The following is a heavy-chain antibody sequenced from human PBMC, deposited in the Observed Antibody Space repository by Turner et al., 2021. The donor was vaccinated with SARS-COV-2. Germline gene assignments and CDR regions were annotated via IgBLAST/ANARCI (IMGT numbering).Heavy chain of an antibody. CDR1: GFTFSSYG. D-gene: IGHD6-25*01. V-gene: IGHV3-30*18. CDR3: AKCGYQYYHYYYMDV. CDR2: ISSDGSNK. J-gene: IGHJ6*03. Sequence: QVQLVESGGGVVQPGRSLRLSCAASGFTFSSYGMHWVRQAPGKGLEWMAVISSDGSNKYYADSVKGRFTISRDNSKNTLYLQMSSRRAEDTAVDYCAKCGYQYYHYYYMDVWGKGTTVTVSS.